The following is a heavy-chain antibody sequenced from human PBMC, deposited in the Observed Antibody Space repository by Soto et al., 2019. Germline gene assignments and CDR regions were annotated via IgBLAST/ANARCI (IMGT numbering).Heavy chain of an antibody. D-gene: IGHD2-2*01. CDR1: GFTFSSYA. CDR2: ISGSGRST. V-gene: IGHV3-23*01. CDR3: AKDQSRYCSSTSCSRYFDY. J-gene: IGHJ4*02. Sequence: GGSLRLSCAASGFTFSSYAMSWVRQAPGKGLEWVSAISGSGRSTYYADSVKGRFTISRDNSKNTLYLQMNSLRAEDTAVYYCAKDQSRYCSSTSCSRYFDYWGQGTLVTVSS.